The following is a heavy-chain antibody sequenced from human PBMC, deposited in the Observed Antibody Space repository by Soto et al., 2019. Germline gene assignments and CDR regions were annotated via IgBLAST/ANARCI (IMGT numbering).Heavy chain of an antibody. J-gene: IGHJ4*02. V-gene: IGHV3-9*01. D-gene: IGHD6-19*01. Sequence: EVQLVESGGGLVQPGRSLRLSCAASGFTFDDYAMHWVRQAPGNGLEWVSGISWNSGSIGYADSVKGRFTISRDNAKNSLYLQMNSLRAEDTALYYCVTERRLVLSFYFDYSGPGPLVPVSS. CDR3: VTERRLVLSFYFDY. CDR2: ISWNSGSI. CDR1: GFTFDDYA.